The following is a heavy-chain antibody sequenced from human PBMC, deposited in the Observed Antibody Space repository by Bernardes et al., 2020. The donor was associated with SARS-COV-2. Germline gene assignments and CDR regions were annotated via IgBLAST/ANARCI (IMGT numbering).Heavy chain of an antibody. CDR3: APRQLDGYNWFDP. CDR1: GGSISSSSYY. V-gene: IGHV4-39*01. J-gene: IGHJ5*02. Sequence: SETLSLTCTVSGGSISSSSYYWGWIRQPPGKGLEWIGSIYYSGSTYYNPSLKSRVTISVDTSKNQFSLKLSSVTAADTAVYYCAPRQLDGYNWFDPWGQGTLVTVSS. D-gene: IGHD3-10*01. CDR2: IYYSGST.